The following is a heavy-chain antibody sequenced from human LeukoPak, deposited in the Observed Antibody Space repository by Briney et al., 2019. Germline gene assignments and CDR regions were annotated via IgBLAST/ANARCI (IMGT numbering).Heavy chain of an antibody. D-gene: IGHD6-19*01. J-gene: IGHJ4*02. CDR2: INTGNGDT. CDR3: ARDLTGYSSGWYYFDY. V-gene: IGHV1-3*04. CDR1: GYTFTSYA. Sequence: ASVMVSCKASGYTFTSYAMHWIRQAPGQRLEWMGWINTGNGDTKYSQKFQGRVAITRDTSASTAYMELSSLRSEDTAVYYCARDLTGYSSGWYYFDYWGQGTLVTVSS.